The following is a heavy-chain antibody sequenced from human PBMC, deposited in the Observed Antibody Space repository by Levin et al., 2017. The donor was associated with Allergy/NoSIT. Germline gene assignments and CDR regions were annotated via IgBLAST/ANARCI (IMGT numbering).Heavy chain of an antibody. CDR2: ISYDGSNK. V-gene: IGHV3-30-3*01. CDR3: ARATWAWATDTAMAVDAFDI. Sequence: SCAASGFTFSSYAMHWVRQAPGKGLEWVAVISYDGSNKYYADSVKGRFTISRDNSKNTLYLQMNSLRAEDTAVYYCARATWAWATDTAMAVDAFDIWGQGTMVTVSS. CDR1: GFTFSSYA. J-gene: IGHJ3*02. D-gene: IGHD5-18*01.